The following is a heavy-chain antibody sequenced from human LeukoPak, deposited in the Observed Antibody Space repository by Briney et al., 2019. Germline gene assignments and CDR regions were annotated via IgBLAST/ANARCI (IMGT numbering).Heavy chain of an antibody. CDR1: GFSFSRFG. Sequence: GESLKISCAASGFSFSRFGMHWVRQAPGKGLESVALISYDGNIKYYTDSVKGRFTVSRDNSKNTLYVQMRSLRAEDTAVYYCAKDFVVVPGNVNYFDYWGQGTLVTVSS. J-gene: IGHJ4*02. D-gene: IGHD2-21*02. CDR2: ISYDGNIK. CDR3: AKDFVVVPGNVNYFDY. V-gene: IGHV3-30*18.